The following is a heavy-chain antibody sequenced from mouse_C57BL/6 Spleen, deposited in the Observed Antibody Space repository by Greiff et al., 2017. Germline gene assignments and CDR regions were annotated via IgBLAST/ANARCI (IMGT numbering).Heavy chain of an antibody. CDR1: GYAFTNYL. V-gene: IGHV1-54*01. J-gene: IGHJ4*01. Sequence: QVQLQQSGAELVRPGTSVKVSCKASGYAFTNYLIEWVKQRPGQGLEWIGVINPGSGGTNYNEKFKGKATLTADKSSSTAYMQLSSLTSEDSAVYFCARGDYYGSNAMDYWGQGTSVTVSS. D-gene: IGHD1-1*01. CDR2: INPGSGGT. CDR3: ARGDYYGSNAMDY.